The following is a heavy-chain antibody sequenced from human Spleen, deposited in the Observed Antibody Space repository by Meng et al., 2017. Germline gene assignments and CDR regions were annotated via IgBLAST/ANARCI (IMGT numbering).Heavy chain of an antibody. CDR2: IYHGGDT. V-gene: IGHV4/OR15-8*02. D-gene: IGHD6-19*01. CDR3: ASWIYSCGWQ. Sequence: VRRARLGAGVGRTSGTLSLTCFVAGGSLSSIDCGRWGRQPPGKGLEWIGEIYHGGDTNYNPSLKSRVTIAIDKSKNQFSLKLSSVTAADTAVYYCASWIYSCGWQWGQGALVTVSS. CDR1: GGSLSSIDC. J-gene: IGHJ4*02.